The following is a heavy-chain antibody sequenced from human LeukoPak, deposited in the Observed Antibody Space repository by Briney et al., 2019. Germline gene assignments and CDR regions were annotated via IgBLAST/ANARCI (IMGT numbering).Heavy chain of an antibody. Sequence: GGSLRLSCAASGFTFTNYWMNWLRQAPGKGLEWLSVIYSGGVTYYADSVKGRFTISRDNSKNTLYLQMNSLRAEDTAVYYCARDGSYWVFDYWGQGTLVTVSS. D-gene: IGHD1-26*01. CDR2: IYSGGVT. V-gene: IGHV3-66*01. J-gene: IGHJ4*02. CDR1: GFTFTNYW. CDR3: ARDGSYWVFDY.